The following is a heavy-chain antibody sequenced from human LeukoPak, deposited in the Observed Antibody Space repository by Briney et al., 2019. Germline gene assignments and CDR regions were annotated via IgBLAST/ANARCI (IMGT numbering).Heavy chain of an antibody. Sequence: PGGSLRLSCAASGFSVNNNYMNWVRQAPGKGLEWVSVFYVGGATYYADSVKGRFTISRDNSENTLYLQMKSLRAEDTAVYYCARRDGYYFFDYRGQGTLVTVSS. V-gene: IGHV3-53*01. CDR3: ARRDGYYFFDY. D-gene: IGHD5-24*01. CDR2: FYVGGAT. CDR1: GFSVNNNY. J-gene: IGHJ4*02.